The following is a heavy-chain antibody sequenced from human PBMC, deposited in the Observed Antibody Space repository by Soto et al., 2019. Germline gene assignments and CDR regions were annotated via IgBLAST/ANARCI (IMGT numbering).Heavy chain of an antibody. D-gene: IGHD3-16*01. CDR1: GFTFGDYA. J-gene: IGHJ4*02. V-gene: IGHV3-49*04. CDR2: IRRNAYGGTT. Sequence: GGSLRLSCTTSGFTFGDYALSWVRQAPGKGLEWVGFIRRNAYGGTTDYAASVKGRFTISRDDSRSIAYLQMNSLRTEDTALYYCTRASSLDFDFWGQGTLVTVSS. CDR3: TRASSLDFDF.